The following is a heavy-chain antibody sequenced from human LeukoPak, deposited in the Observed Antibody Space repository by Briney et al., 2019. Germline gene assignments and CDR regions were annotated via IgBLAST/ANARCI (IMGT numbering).Heavy chain of an antibody. CDR3: AREAIDQMQGGITNWFDP. CDR2: INPNNSGT. Sequence: ASVKISCKASGYTFTDYYMNWVRQAPGQGLGLMGWINPNNSGTVVAQNFQGRVTLTRDTSINTAYLELSSLTSDDTAVYYCAREAIDQMQGGITNWFDPWGQGTLVTVSS. V-gene: IGHV1-2*02. D-gene: IGHD3-16*01. CDR1: GYTFTDYY. J-gene: IGHJ5*02.